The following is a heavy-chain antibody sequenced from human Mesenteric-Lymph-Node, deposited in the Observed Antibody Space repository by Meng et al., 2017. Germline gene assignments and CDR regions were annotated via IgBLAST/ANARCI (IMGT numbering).Heavy chain of an antibody. Sequence: SVKVSCKASGYTFTSYGISWVRQAPGQGLEWMGRIIPILGIANYAQKFQGRVTITADKSTSTAYMELSSLRSEDTAVYYCASSYDSSGYYYFDYWGQGTLVTVSS. CDR2: IIPILGIA. D-gene: IGHD3-22*01. J-gene: IGHJ4*02. CDR1: GYTFTSYG. V-gene: IGHV1-69*04. CDR3: ASSYDSSGYYYFDY.